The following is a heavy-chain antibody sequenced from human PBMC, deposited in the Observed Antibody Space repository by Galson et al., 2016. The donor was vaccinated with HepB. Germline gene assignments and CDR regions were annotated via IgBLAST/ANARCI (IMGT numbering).Heavy chain of an antibody. D-gene: IGHD1-7*01. J-gene: IGHJ6*02. CDR1: GYTFTRYY. CDR3: ARERKLELDYYYYYGMDV. V-gene: IGHV1-46*03. Sequence: SVKVSCKASGYTFTRYYMHWVRQAPGQGLEWMGIINPSGGDTSYAQKFQGRVTMTRDTSTSTVYMELSSLRSEDTALYYCARERKLELDYYYYYGMDVWGQGTTVTVSS. CDR2: INPSGGDT.